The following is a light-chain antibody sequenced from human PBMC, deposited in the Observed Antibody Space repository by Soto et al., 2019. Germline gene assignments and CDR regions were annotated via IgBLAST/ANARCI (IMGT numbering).Light chain of an antibody. CDR3: AAWDDSLNGYV. CDR1: SSNIGTNA. CDR2: NNN. J-gene: IGLJ1*01. Sequence: QSVLTQPPSASGSPGQRVTISCSGGSSNIGTNAVNWYQQLPGTAPKLLIYNNNQRPSGVPDRFSGSKSGTSASLAISGLQSEDEADYYCAAWDDSLNGYVFGTGTKAPVL. V-gene: IGLV1-44*01.